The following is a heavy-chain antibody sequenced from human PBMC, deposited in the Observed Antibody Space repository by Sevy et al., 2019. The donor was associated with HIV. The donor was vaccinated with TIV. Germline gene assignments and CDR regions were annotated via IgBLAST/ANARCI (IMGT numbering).Heavy chain of an antibody. V-gene: IGHV4-59*01. J-gene: IGHJ4*02. D-gene: IGHD1-26*01. CDR2: VYYTGST. CDR3: ARDRAGGVGSTYFDD. Sequence: SETLSLICTVSGGSMNGYYWNWIRQPPGKGLEYIGYVYYTGSTSSNPSLKSRVSISVDTSKNQFSLELGSVTAADTAVYYCARDRAGGVGSTYFDDWGQGILVTVSS. CDR1: GGSMNGYY.